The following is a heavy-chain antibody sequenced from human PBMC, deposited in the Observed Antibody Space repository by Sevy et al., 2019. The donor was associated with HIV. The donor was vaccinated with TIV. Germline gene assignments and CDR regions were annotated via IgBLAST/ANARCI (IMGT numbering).Heavy chain of an antibody. CDR2: ISSSSSYI. CDR1: GFTFSSYS. CDR3: ARDFGYDFWSGYFGMDV. V-gene: IGHV3-21*01. D-gene: IGHD3-3*01. Sequence: GGSLRLSCAASGFTFSSYSMNWVRQAPGKGLEWVSSISSSSSYIYYADSVKGRFTISRDNAKNSLYLQMNSLRAEDTAVYYCARDFGYDFWSGYFGMDVWGQGTTVTVSS. J-gene: IGHJ6*02.